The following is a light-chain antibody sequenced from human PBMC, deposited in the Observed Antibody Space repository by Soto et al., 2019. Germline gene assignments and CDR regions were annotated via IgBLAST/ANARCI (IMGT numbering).Light chain of an antibody. V-gene: IGKV3-20*01. CDR2: GAS. Sequence: WPGTVPLSTGERVTLSCRASQSVPSNYLAWYQQKPGQAPRVVVFGASTRATGIPDRFSGSGSGTDFTLTISRLEPEDFAVFYCHQYGSSPLTFGGGTKVDI. CDR3: HQYGSSPLT. J-gene: IGKJ4*01. CDR1: QSVPSNY.